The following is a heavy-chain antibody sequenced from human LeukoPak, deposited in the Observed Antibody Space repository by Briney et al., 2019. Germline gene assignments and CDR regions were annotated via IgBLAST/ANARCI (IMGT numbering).Heavy chain of an antibody. CDR1: GYTFTSYA. Sequence: ASVKVSCKASGYTFTSYAMHWVRQAPGQRLEWMGWINAGNGNTKYSQEFQGRVTITRDTSASTAYMELSSLRSEDMAVYYCAREFQDSSGYYYEFDAFDIWGQGTMVTVS. CDR3: AREFQDSSGYYYEFDAFDI. CDR2: INAGNGNT. J-gene: IGHJ3*02. D-gene: IGHD3-22*01. V-gene: IGHV1-3*03.